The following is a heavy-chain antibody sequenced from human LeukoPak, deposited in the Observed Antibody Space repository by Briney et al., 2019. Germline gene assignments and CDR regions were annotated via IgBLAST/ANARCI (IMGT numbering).Heavy chain of an antibody. Sequence: ASVKVSCKTSGYSFTDYYMHWVRQAPGQGLAWMGWINPNSGGTSAAQKFQGRVTMTRDTSITTVYMEVSWLTSDDTPIYHCARADRLHGGPYLIGPWGQGTLVTVSS. J-gene: IGHJ5*02. CDR3: ARADRLHGGPYLIGP. V-gene: IGHV1-2*02. D-gene: IGHD2-21*01. CDR1: GYSFTDYY. CDR2: INPNSGGT.